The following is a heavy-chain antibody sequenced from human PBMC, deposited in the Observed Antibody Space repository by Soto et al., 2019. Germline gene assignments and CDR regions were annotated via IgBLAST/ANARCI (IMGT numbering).Heavy chain of an antibody. V-gene: IGHV3-7*01. Sequence: GGSLRLSCAASGFTFSSYWMSWVRQAPGKGLEWVANIKQDGSEKYYVDSVKGRFTISRDNAKNSLYLQMNSLRAEDTAVYYCARGCHIVVVPAAKCAFDIWGQGTMVTVSS. D-gene: IGHD2-2*01. CDR3: ARGCHIVVVPAAKCAFDI. CDR1: GFTFSSYW. CDR2: IKQDGSEK. J-gene: IGHJ3*02.